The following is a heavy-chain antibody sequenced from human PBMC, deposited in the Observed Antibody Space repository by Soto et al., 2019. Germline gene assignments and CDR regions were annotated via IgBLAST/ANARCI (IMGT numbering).Heavy chain of an antibody. CDR1: GFTFSSYG. CDR2: IWYDGSNK. V-gene: IGHV3-33*01. J-gene: IGHJ6*02. D-gene: IGHD2-15*01. Sequence: QVQLVESGGGVVQPGRSLRLSCAASGFTFSSYGMHWVRQAPGKGLEWVAVIWYDGSNKYYADSVKGRFTISRDNSKNTLYLQMNSLRAEDTAVYYCASEYCSGGRCYYYGMDVWGQWTKVTVSS. CDR3: ASEYCSGGRCYYYGMDV.